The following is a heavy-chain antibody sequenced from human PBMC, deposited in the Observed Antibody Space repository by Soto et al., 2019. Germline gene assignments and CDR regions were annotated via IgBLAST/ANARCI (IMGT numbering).Heavy chain of an antibody. CDR2: IIPIFGTA. J-gene: IGHJ4*02. Sequence: QVQLVPSGAEVKKPGSSVKVSCKASGGTFSSYAISWVRQAPGQGLEWMGGIIPIFGTANYAQKFQGRVTITADESTSTAYMELSSLRSEDTAVYYCARDPRAHYGEHYFDYWGQGTLVTVSS. CDR1: GGTFSSYA. V-gene: IGHV1-69*01. CDR3: ARDPRAHYGEHYFDY. D-gene: IGHD4-17*01.